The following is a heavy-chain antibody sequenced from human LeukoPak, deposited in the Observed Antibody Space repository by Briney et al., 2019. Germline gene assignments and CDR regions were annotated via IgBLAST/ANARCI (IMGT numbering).Heavy chain of an antibody. CDR3: TTLLAVTPLSDIDDY. Sequence: GGSLRLSCAASGFTFSSYGMHWVRQGPGKGLEWVAVIWYDGSNKYYADSVKGRFTISRDNSKNTLYLQMNSLRAEDTAVYFCTTLLAVTPLSDIDDYWGQGTLVTVSS. CDR1: GFTFSSYG. J-gene: IGHJ4*02. V-gene: IGHV3-33*01. D-gene: IGHD2-15*01. CDR2: IWYDGSNK.